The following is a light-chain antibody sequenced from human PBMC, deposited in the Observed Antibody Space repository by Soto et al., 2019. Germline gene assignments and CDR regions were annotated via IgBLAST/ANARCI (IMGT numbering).Light chain of an antibody. V-gene: IGLV2-23*01. Sequence: SALTQPASVSGSPGPSITISCTGTSSDVGSYNLVSWYQQHPGKAPKLMIYEGSKRPSGVSNRFSGSKSGNTASLTISGPQAEDEADYYCCSYAGSSTVVFGGGTKVTVL. J-gene: IGLJ2*01. CDR2: EGS. CDR1: SSDVGSYNL. CDR3: CSYAGSSTVV.